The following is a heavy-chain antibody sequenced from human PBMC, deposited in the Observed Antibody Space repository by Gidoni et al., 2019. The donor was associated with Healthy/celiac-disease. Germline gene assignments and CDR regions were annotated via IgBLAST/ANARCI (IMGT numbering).Heavy chain of an antibody. Sequence: QVQLQPWGAGLLKPSETLSLTCAVYGGSFSGYYWSWIRQPPGKGLEWIGEINHSGSTNYNPSLKSRVTISVDTSKNQFSLKLSSVTAADTAVYYCARPIVVIPAAPDAFDIWGQGTMVTVSS. J-gene: IGHJ3*02. CDR2: INHSGST. V-gene: IGHV4-34*01. CDR3: ARPIVVIPAAPDAFDI. CDR1: GGSFSGYY. D-gene: IGHD2-2*01.